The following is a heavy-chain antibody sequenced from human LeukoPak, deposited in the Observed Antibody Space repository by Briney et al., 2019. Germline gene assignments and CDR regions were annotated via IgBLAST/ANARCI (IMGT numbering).Heavy chain of an antibody. J-gene: IGHJ5*02. CDR2: ISSSSSTI. D-gene: IGHD4-11*01. V-gene: IGHV3-48*04. Sequence: GGSLRLSCAASGFTSSSYSMNWVRQAPGKGLEWVSYISSSSSTIYYADSVKGRFTISRDNAKNTVTLQMTSLRAEDTAMYYCARDNSPGWFGPWGQGTLVTVSA. CDR1: GFTSSSYS. CDR3: ARDNSPGWFGP.